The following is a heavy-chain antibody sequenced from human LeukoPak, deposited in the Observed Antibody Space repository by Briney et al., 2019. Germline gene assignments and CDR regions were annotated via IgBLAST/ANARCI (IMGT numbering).Heavy chain of an antibody. CDR3: AKSDTPWGSWYYFDY. CDR2: INSDGTNT. CDR1: GFTLSSYW. J-gene: IGHJ4*02. V-gene: IGHV3-74*01. D-gene: IGHD6-13*01. Sequence: GGSLRLSGAASGFTLSSYWMHWVRQAPGKGLVWVSRINSDGTNTNYADSVKGRFTISRDTAKNTLYLQMHSLRAEDTAVYYCAKSDTPWGSWYYFDYWGQGTLVTVSS.